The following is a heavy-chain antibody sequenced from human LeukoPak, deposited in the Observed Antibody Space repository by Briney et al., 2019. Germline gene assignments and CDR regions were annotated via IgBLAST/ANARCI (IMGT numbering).Heavy chain of an antibody. CDR1: GYTFTGYY. CDR2: INPNSGGT. D-gene: IGHD2-15*01. CDR3: AREDCSGGNCYQNFDN. Sequence: GASVKVSCKASGYTFTGYYMHWVRQAPGQGLEWMGWINPNSGGTSYAQKFQGRVTMTRDTSISTAYMELSRLTSDDTAVYYCAREDCSGGNCYQNFDNWGQGTLVTVSS. J-gene: IGHJ4*02. V-gene: IGHV1-2*02.